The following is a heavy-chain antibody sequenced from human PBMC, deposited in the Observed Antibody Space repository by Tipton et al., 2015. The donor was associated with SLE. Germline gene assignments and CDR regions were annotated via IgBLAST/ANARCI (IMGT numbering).Heavy chain of an antibody. D-gene: IGHD2-15*01. CDR2: IYYSGST. CDR1: GGSISSHY. CDR3: ARVVEGYYYYMDV. J-gene: IGHJ6*03. Sequence: TLSLTCTVSGGSISSHYWSWIRQPPGKGLEWIGYIYYSGSTNYNPSLKSRVTISVDTSKNQFSLKLSSVTAADTAVYYCARVVEGYYYYMDVWGKGTTVTVSS. V-gene: IGHV4-59*11.